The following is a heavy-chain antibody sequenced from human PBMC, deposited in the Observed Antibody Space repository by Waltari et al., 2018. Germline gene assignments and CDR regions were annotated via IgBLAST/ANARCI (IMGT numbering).Heavy chain of an antibody. CDR3: ATYIGASVGTAAFDV. Sequence: QLQLQESGPGPVKPSETLSLPCSVSGGYTDTPKHNQSWIRQPPGQGLEWIGTISYAGTTYTNPSLRSRLTMSRDTSKNQLSLTLGSTTAADTAVYYCATYIGASVGTAAFDVWGQGTMVTVSS. D-gene: IGHD5-12*01. V-gene: IGHV4-39*01. CDR1: GGYTDTPKHN. J-gene: IGHJ3*01. CDR2: ISYAGTT.